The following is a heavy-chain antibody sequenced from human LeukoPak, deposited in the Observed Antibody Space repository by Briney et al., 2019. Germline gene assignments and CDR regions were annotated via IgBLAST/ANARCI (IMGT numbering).Heavy chain of an antibody. CDR1: GYTFTSYY. V-gene: IGHV1-46*01. Sequence: GRSLRLSCAASGYTFTSYYMHWVRQAPGQGLEWMGIINPSGGSTSYAQKFQGRVTMTRDTSTSTVYMELSSLRSEDTAVYYCARAAEGYDYWGQGTLVTVSS. J-gene: IGHJ4*02. CDR2: INPSGGST. D-gene: IGHD6-13*01. CDR3: ARAAEGYDY.